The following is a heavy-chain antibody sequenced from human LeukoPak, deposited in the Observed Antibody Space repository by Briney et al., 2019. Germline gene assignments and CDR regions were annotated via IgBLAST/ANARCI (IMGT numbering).Heavy chain of an antibody. Sequence: ASVKVSCKASGYTFTGYYIHWVRQAPGQGLEWMGWINPNSGGTNYAQKFQGRVTMTRDTSISTAYMELSRLRSDDTAVYYCARDSRGYVEFFDPWGQGTLVTVSS. D-gene: IGHD3-22*01. J-gene: IGHJ5*02. V-gene: IGHV1-2*02. CDR1: GYTFTGYY. CDR3: ARDSRGYVEFFDP. CDR2: INPNSGGT.